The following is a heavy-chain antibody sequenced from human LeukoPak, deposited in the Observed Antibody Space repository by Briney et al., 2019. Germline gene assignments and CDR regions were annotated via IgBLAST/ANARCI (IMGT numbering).Heavy chain of an antibody. V-gene: IGHV4-34*01. Sequence: SETLSLTCAVYGGSFSGYYWSWIRQPPGKGLEWIGEINHSGSTNYNPSLKSRVTISVDTSKNQFSLKLSSVTAADTAVYYCARENPHNPYYYDSSGTFDYWGQGTLVTVSS. CDR1: GGSFSGYY. CDR2: INHSGST. CDR3: ARENPHNPYYYDSSGTFDY. D-gene: IGHD3-22*01. J-gene: IGHJ4*02.